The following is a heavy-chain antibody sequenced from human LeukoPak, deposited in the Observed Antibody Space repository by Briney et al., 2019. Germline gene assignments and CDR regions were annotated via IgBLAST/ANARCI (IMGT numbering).Heavy chain of an antibody. Sequence: SETLSLTCTVSGGSVSYYYWSWIRQPPGKGLEWIGEINHSGSTRYNLSLKSRVTISIDTSKKQFSLKLNSVTAADTAVYYCALFSSGSDYWGQGTLVTVSS. J-gene: IGHJ4*02. CDR3: ALFSSGSDY. D-gene: IGHD3-3*01. V-gene: IGHV4-34*01. CDR2: INHSGST. CDR1: GGSVSYYY.